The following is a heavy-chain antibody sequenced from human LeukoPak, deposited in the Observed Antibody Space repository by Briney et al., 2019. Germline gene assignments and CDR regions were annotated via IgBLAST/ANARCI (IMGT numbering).Heavy chain of an antibody. D-gene: IGHD6-6*01. CDR2: IFYTGST. V-gene: IGHV4-30-4*01. J-gene: IGHJ5*02. Sequence: PSETLSLTCSVSGGSITSGNYYWSWIRQSPGKGLEWIGDIFYTGSTNYSPSLKSRVSISVDTFKNQFSLKLSSVTAADTAVYYCARKYPDHWFDPWGQGTLVTVSP. CDR3: ARKYPDHWFDP. CDR1: GGSITSGNYY.